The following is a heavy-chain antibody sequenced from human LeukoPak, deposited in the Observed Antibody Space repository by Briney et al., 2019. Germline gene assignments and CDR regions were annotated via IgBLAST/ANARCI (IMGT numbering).Heavy chain of an antibody. CDR1: GGTLSSYA. D-gene: IGHD3-3*01. Sequence: SVKVSCKASGGTLSSYAISWVRQAPGQGLEWMGRIIPILGIANYAQKFQGRVTITADKSTSTAYMELSSLRSEDTAVYYCAREGRGYYDFWSGYYFDYWGQGTLVTVSS. CDR3: AREGRGYYDFWSGYYFDY. V-gene: IGHV1-69*04. CDR2: IIPILGIA. J-gene: IGHJ4*02.